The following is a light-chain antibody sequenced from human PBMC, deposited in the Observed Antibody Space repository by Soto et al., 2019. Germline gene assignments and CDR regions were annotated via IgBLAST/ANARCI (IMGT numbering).Light chain of an antibody. CDR2: HVS. CDR3: SSYTSSSTPWV. V-gene: IGLV2-14*01. CDR1: SSDVGGYNS. J-gene: IGLJ2*01. Sequence: QSALTQPASVSGSPGQSITISCTGTSSDVGGYNSVSWYQQHPGKAPKLMIYHVSNRPSGVSSRFSGSKSGNTASLTISGLQAEDEADYYCSSYTSSSTPWVFGGGTKLTVL.